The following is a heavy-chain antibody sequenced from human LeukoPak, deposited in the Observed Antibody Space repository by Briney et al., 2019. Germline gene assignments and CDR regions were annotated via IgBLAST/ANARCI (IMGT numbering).Heavy chain of an antibody. J-gene: IGHJ4*02. CDR1: GFTFSSYG. D-gene: IGHD2-8*01. CDR2: ISGSGGLT. V-gene: IGHV3-23*01. CDR3: AKDPDCTNGVCYTFFDC. Sequence: GGTLRLSCAASGFTFSSYGMSWVRQAPGKGLEWVSAISGSGGLTYYADSVKGRFTISRDNSNNTLYLQMNSLRAEDTAVYYCAKDPDCTNGVCYTFFDCWGQRTLVTVSS.